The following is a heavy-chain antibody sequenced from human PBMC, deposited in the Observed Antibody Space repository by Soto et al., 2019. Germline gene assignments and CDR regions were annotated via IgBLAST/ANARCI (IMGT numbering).Heavy chain of an antibody. CDR1: GYTFTSYG. V-gene: IGHV1-18*01. CDR2: ISAYNGNT. Sequence: ASVKVSCKASGYTFTSYGISWVRQAPGQGLEWMGWISAYNGNTNYAQKLQGRVTMTTDTSTSTAYMELRSLRSDDTAVYYCARGLAITGTTGLHWFDPWGQGTLVTVSS. D-gene: IGHD1-7*01. J-gene: IGHJ5*02. CDR3: ARGLAITGTTGLHWFDP.